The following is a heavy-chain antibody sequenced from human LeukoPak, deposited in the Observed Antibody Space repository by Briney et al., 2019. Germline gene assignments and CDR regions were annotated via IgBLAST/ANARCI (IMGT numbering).Heavy chain of an antibody. Sequence: GGSLRLSCAASGFTFSSYGMHWVRQAPGKGLERVAFIRYDGSNKYYADSVKGRFTISRDNSKNTLYLQMNSLRAEDTAVYYCAKETYGSGSYYAFDIWGQGTMVTVSS. D-gene: IGHD3-10*01. J-gene: IGHJ3*02. CDR3: AKETYGSGSYYAFDI. CDR2: IRYDGSNK. CDR1: GFTFSSYG. V-gene: IGHV3-30*02.